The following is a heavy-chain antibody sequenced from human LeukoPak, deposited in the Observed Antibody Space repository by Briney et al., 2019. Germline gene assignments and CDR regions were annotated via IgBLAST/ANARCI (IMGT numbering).Heavy chain of an antibody. Sequence: GGSLRLSCAASGFTFSSYSMSWVRQAPGKGLEWVSYISSSSSTIYCADSVKGRFTISRDNAKNSLYLQMNSLRAEDTAVYYCARVGKDTAIFGGYYFDYWGQGTLVTVSS. D-gene: IGHD5-18*01. J-gene: IGHJ4*02. CDR3: ARVGKDTAIFGGYYFDY. CDR1: GFTFSSYS. V-gene: IGHV3-48*01. CDR2: ISSSSSTI.